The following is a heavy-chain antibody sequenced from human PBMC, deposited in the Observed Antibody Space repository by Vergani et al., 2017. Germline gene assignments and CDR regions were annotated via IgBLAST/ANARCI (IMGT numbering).Heavy chain of an antibody. V-gene: IGHV3-23*01. D-gene: IGHD3-3*01. J-gene: IGHJ6*02. CDR2: ISGSGGST. CDR1: GFTFSSYA. CDR3: AKGLRFLEWLLIRYYYYGMDV. Sequence: EVQLLESGGGLVQPGGSLRLSCAASGFTFSSYAMSWVRQAPGKGLEWVSAISGSGGSTYYADSVKGRFTISRDNSKTTLYLQMNSLRAEDTAVYYCAKGLRFLEWLLIRYYYYGMDVWGQGTTVTVSS.